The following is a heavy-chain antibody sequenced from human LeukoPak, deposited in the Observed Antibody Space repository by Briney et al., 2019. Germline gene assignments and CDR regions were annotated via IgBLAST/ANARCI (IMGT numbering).Heavy chain of an antibody. CDR1: GYTFTSYY. CDR3: ARGSSGTEGFDP. CDR2: IYNGNT. D-gene: IGHD6-19*01. J-gene: IGHJ5*02. V-gene: IGHV1-18*04. Sequence: ASVKVSCKASGYTFTSYYMHWVRQAPGRGLEWVGWIYNGNTKYAQSLQGRVTMTTDTSTSTAYMELRSLISDDTAVYYCARGSSGTEGFDPWGQGTLVTVSS.